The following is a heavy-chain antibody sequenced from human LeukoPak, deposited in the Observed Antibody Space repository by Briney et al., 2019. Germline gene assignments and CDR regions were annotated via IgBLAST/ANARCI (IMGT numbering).Heavy chain of an antibody. Sequence: GGSLRLSCAASGFTFSRNSMVWVRQAPGKGLEWLSSISSSGNTIYYADSVKGRFTISRDNAKNSLYLEMNSLRVEDTAVYYCADPGVGYWGQGTLVTVSS. CDR1: GFTFSRNS. V-gene: IGHV3-48*04. CDR2: ISSSGNTI. CDR3: ADPGVGY. D-gene: IGHD2-8*01. J-gene: IGHJ4*02.